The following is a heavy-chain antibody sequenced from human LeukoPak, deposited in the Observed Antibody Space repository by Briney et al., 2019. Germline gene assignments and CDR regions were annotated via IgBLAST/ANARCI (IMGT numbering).Heavy chain of an antibody. CDR1: EYTLTSYD. V-gene: IGHV1-69*06. CDR2: IIPIFGTA. D-gene: IGHD3-22*01. J-gene: IGHJ4*02. Sequence: SVKVSCKASEYTLTSYDINWVRQATGQGLEWMGGIIPIFGTANYAQKFQGRVTITADKSTSTAYMELGSLRAEDTALYHCARGPGYYYDSSGNEPFDYWGQGTLVTVSS. CDR3: ARGPGYYYDSSGNEPFDY.